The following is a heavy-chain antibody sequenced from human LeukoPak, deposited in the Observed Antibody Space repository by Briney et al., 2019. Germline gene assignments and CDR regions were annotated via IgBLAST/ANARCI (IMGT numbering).Heavy chain of an antibody. J-gene: IGHJ6*03. CDR2: IYYSGST. Sequence: SETLSLTCTVSGSSISSYYWSWIRQPPGRGLEWIGYIYYSGSTNYNPSLKSRVTISVDTSKNQFSLKLSSVTAADTAVYYCARNVRYYYYMDVWGKGTTVTVSS. CDR3: ARNVRYYYYMDV. D-gene: IGHD3-16*01. V-gene: IGHV4-59*01. CDR1: GSSISSYY.